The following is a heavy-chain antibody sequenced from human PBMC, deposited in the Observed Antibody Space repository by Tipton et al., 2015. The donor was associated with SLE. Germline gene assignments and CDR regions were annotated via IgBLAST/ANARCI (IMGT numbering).Heavy chain of an antibody. CDR1: GFTFSDST. J-gene: IGHJ3*02. CDR3: TRLIPPIDDPWSGFAFDI. V-gene: IGHV3-73*01. D-gene: IGHD3-3*01. CDR2: IRRKAEDYAT. Sequence: QLVQSGGGLVKPGGSLRLSCAASGFTFSDSTIHWVRQASGKGLEWVGRIRRKAEDYATAFDVSVKGRFTISRDDSQNTAYLQMNGLKTEDTAVYFCTRLIPPIDDPWSGFAFDIWGQGTMVTVAS.